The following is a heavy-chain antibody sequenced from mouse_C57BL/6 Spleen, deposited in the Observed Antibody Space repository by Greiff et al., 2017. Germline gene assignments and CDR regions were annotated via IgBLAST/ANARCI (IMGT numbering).Heavy chain of an antibody. J-gene: IGHJ3*01. CDR3: AEGKLVRSWFAY. V-gene: IGHV1-64*01. D-gene: IGHD1-3*01. Sequence: QLQPSGAELVKPGASVKLSCQASGYTFTSFWMHWVKPRAGPGLEWIGMIHPYSGSTNYNEKFKSKATLTLDKSSSTAYMQLSSLTSEDSAVYCCAEGKLVRSWFAYWGQGTLVTVSA. CDR1: GYTFTSFW. CDR2: IHPYSGST.